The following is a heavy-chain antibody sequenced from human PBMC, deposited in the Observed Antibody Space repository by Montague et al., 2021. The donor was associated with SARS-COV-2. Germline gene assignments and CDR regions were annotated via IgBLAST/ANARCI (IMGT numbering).Heavy chain of an antibody. Sequence: TLSLTCTFSGFSLSTSGMCVSWIRQPPGKALEWLALIDWDDDKYYSTSLKTRLTISKDTSKNQVVLTMTNMDPVDTATYYCARSLLWFGELNAFDIWGQGTMVTVSS. CDR1: GFSLSTSGMC. J-gene: IGHJ3*02. CDR2: IDWDDDK. D-gene: IGHD3-10*01. CDR3: ARSLLWFGELNAFDI. V-gene: IGHV2-70*01.